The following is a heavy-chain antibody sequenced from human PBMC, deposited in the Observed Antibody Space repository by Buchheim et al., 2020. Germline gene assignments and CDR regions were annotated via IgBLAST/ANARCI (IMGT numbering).Heavy chain of an antibody. CDR2: MNPNSDNT. Sequence: QVQLVQSGAEVKKPGASVKVSCKASGYTFTSYDTNWARQATGQGLEWMGWMNPNSDNTGYAQRFQGRVTMTRTTPTNTAYMELSSLRSEDTAVYYCARSLRYMVRGVMGYWGQGTL. D-gene: IGHD3-10*01. CDR3: ARSLRYMVRGVMGY. CDR1: GYTFTSYD. V-gene: IGHV1-8*01. J-gene: IGHJ4*02.